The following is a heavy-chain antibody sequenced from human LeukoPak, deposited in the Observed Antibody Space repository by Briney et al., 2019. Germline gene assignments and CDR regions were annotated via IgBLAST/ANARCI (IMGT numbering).Heavy chain of an antibody. CDR2: IYTNGST. V-gene: IGHV4-4*07. CDR3: ARERGGYYGDYFLDY. Sequence: SETLSLTCTVSSGSVSGYYWSWIRQPAGKGLEWIGRIYTNGSTNYNPSLKSRVTISVDTSKNQFSLKLSSVTAADTAVYYCARERGGYYGDYFLDYWGQGTLVTVSS. D-gene: IGHD4-17*01. CDR1: SGSVSGYY. J-gene: IGHJ4*02.